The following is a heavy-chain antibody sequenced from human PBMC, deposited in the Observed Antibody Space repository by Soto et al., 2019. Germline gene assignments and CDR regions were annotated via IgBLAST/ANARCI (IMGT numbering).Heavy chain of an antibody. CDR2: IYHSGST. J-gene: IGHJ6*02. CDR1: GYSISSGYY. CDR3: ARSETAARMYYDFWSGYPPKNYYYGMDV. Sequence: SETLSLTCSVSGYSISSGYYWGWIRQPPGKGLEWIGSIYHSGSTYYNPSLKSRVTISVDTSKNQFSLKLSPVTAADTAVYYCARSETAARMYYDFWSGYPPKNYYYGMDVWGQGTTVTVSS. D-gene: IGHD3-3*01. V-gene: IGHV4-38-2*01.